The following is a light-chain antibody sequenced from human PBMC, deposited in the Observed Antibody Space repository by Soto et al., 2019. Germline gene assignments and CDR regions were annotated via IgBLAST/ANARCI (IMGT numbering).Light chain of an antibody. CDR2: SNN. J-gene: IGLJ3*02. Sequence: QSVLTQPPSASGTPGQRVTISCSGSSSNIGSNTVNWYQQLPGTAPKLLIYSNNQRPSGVPDRFSGSKSGTSASLAISGLQSEDEGDYYCAAWDDSLNGWVFGGGTKLPVL. CDR3: AAWDDSLNGWV. CDR1: SSNIGSNT. V-gene: IGLV1-44*01.